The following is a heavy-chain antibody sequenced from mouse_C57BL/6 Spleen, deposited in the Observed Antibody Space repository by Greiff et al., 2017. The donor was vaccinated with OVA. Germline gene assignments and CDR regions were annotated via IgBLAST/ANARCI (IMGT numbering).Heavy chain of an antibody. J-gene: IGHJ4*01. CDR1: GFSFNTYA. Sequence: EVHLVESGGGLVQPKGSLKLSCAASGFSFNTYAMNWVRQAPGKGLEWVARIRSKSNNYATYYADSVKDRFTISRDDSESMLYLQMNNLKTEDTAMYYCVRHVGGNYVGMDYWGQGTSVTVSS. V-gene: IGHV10-1*01. CDR2: IRSKSNNYAT. D-gene: IGHD2-1*01. CDR3: VRHVGGNYVGMDY.